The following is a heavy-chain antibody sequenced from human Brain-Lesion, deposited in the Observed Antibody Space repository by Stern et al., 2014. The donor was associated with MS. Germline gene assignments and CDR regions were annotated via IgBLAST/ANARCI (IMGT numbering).Heavy chain of an antibody. CDR3: ARVTEFLRFFYPDY. Sequence: QMQLVESGPGLVKPSQTLSITCTVSGGAVSSGDRYWSWIRQHPEKGLEWIGYISYSGNTYYNPSLESRVTISMDRSKNQFSLKLRSVTAADTAVYYCARVTEFLRFFYPDYWGQGIRVTVSS. CDR2: ISYSGNT. V-gene: IGHV4-31*03. J-gene: IGHJ4*02. CDR1: GGAVSSGDRY. D-gene: IGHD3-3*01.